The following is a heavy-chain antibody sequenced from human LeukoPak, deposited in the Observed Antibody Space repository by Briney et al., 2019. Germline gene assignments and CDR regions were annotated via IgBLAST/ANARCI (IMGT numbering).Heavy chain of an antibody. CDR2: IYYSGST. V-gene: IGHV4-39*07. Sequence: GSLRLSCAASGFTLSSYWMSWVRQAPGKGLEWIGSIYYSGSTYYNPSLKSRVTISVDTSKNQFSLKLSSVTAADTAVYYCARDPGVVVISPWAFDIWGQGTMVTVSS. CDR1: GFTLSSYW. D-gene: IGHD3-22*01. J-gene: IGHJ3*02. CDR3: ARDPGVVVISPWAFDI.